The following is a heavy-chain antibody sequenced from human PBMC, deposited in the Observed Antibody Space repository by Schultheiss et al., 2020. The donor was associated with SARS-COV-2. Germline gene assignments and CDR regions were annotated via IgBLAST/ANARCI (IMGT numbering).Heavy chain of an antibody. CDR1: GGSISSSSHY. D-gene: IGHD3/OR15-3a*01. J-gene: IGHJ3*02. CDR3: ARGGLVELGAFDI. CDR2: IHYSGST. V-gene: IGHV4-39*07. Sequence: PETLSLTCTVSGGSISSSSHYWGWIRQPPGKGLEWIGSIHYSGSTYYNPSLKSRVTLSVDTSKNQFSLKLTSVTAADTAVYYCARGGLVELGAFDIWGQGTMVTVSS.